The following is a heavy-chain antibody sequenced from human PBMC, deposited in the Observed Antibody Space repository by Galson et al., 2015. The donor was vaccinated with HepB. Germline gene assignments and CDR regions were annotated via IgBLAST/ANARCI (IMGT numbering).Heavy chain of an antibody. CDR2: ISYDGSNK. CDR1: GFTFSSYG. J-gene: IGHJ6*02. Sequence: SLRLSCAASGFTFSSYGMHWVRQAPGKGLEWVAVISYDGSNKYYADSVKGRLTISRDNAKNSLYLQMNSLRAEDTAVYYCARDPYCGGDCPFYYYDGMDVWGQGTTVTVSS. V-gene: IGHV3-30*03. CDR3: ARDPYCGGDCPFYYYDGMDV. D-gene: IGHD2-21*02.